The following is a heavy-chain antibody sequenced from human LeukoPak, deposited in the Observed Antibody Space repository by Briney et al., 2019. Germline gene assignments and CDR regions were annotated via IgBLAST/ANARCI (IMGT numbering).Heavy chain of an antibody. CDR1: GFTFNNHA. V-gene: IGHV3-23*01. CDR2: ITGSGDGT. J-gene: IGHJ4*02. D-gene: IGHD3-22*01. CDR3: VKGTYSDNSAYFDS. Sequence: GGSLRLSCAASGFTFNNHAMVWVRQGPGKRPELVSGITGSGDGTYYTDSVKGRFAISRDNSKSTLYLQMNSLRAEDSALYYCVKGTYSDNSAYFDSWGQGTLVTVSS.